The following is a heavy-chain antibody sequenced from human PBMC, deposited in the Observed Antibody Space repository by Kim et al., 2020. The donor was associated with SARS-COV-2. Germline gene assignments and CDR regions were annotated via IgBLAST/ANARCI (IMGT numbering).Heavy chain of an antibody. CDR2: ISAYNGNT. CDR3: ARVGITMVRGVWWWFDP. J-gene: IGHJ5*02. Sequence: ASVKVSCKASGYTFTSYGISWVRQAPGQGLEWMGWISAYNGNTNYAQKLQGRVTMTTDTSTSTAYMELRSLRSDDTAVYYCARVGITMVRGVWWWFDPWGQGTLVTVSS. CDR1: GYTFTSYG. D-gene: IGHD3-10*01. V-gene: IGHV1-18*01.